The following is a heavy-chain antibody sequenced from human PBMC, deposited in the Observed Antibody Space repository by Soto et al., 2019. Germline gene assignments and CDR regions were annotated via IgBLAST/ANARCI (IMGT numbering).Heavy chain of an antibody. J-gene: IGHJ6*02. CDR2: IYYSGST. CDR1: GGSINNYY. V-gene: IGHV4-59*08. D-gene: IGHD2-15*01. Sequence: ASETLSLTCTVSGGSINNYYWSWIRQSLGKGLEWIGYIYYSGSTNYSPSLKSRVTISVDTSKKQFSLKLSSVTAADTAVYYCARGIVILAADYGMDVWGQGTTVTVSS. CDR3: ARGIVILAADYGMDV.